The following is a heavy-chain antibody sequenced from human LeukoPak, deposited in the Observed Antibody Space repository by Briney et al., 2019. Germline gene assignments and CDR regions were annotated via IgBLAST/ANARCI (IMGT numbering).Heavy chain of an antibody. CDR3: ARVPAALHCSGGSCYSY. CDR2: INSDGSST. J-gene: IGHJ4*02. CDR1: GFTFSSYW. Sequence: PGGSLRLSCAASGFTFSSYWMHWVRQAPGKGLVWVSRINSDGSSTSYADSVKGRFTISRDNAKNTLYLQMNSLRAEDTAVYYCARVPAALHCSGGSCYSYWGQGTLVTLSS. D-gene: IGHD2-15*01. V-gene: IGHV3-74*01.